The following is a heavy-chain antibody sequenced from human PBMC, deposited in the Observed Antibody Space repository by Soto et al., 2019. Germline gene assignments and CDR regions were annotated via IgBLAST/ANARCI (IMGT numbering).Heavy chain of an antibody. CDR1: EFAFSSYW. D-gene: IGHD6-25*01. CDR3: ARDVSPGSSGLYFEAFDI. J-gene: IGHJ3*02. V-gene: IGHV3-7*05. CDR2: IRKDGSQR. Sequence: EVHLVESGGGLVQPGGSLTLSCAASEFAFSSYWMTWVRQAPGKGLEWVANIRKDGSQRSYLDSVRGRFTISRDNAKNSLYLQMISLRAEDTALYFCARDVSPGSSGLYFEAFDIWGQGTMVTVSS.